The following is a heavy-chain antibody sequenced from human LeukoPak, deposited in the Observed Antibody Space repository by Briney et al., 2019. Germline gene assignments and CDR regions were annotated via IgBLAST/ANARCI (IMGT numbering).Heavy chain of an antibody. Sequence: GGSLRLSCTASGFTFGDYAMNWVRQAPGKGLECVAFIRSKAYGGTTEYAASVKGRFTISRDDSKSIAYLQVSSLKTEDTAVYYCTRDHYGEYGFDYWGRGTLVTVSS. CDR1: GFTFGDYA. J-gene: IGHJ4*02. V-gene: IGHV3-49*04. CDR3: TRDHYGEYGFDY. D-gene: IGHD4-17*01. CDR2: IRSKAYGGTT.